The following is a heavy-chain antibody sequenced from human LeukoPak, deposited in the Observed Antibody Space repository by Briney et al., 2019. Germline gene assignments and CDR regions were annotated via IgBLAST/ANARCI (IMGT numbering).Heavy chain of an antibody. V-gene: IGHV4-34*01. CDR2: INHSGST. CDR1: GGSFSGYY. J-gene: IGHJ2*01. CDR3: ARGLGGLLWFGEYYWYFDL. D-gene: IGHD3-10*01. Sequence: SETLSLTCAVYGGSFSGYYWSWLRQPPGKGLEWIGEINHSGSTNYNPSLKSRVTISVDTSKNQFSLKLSSVTAVDTAVYYCARGLGGLLWFGEYYWYFDLWGRGTLVTVSS.